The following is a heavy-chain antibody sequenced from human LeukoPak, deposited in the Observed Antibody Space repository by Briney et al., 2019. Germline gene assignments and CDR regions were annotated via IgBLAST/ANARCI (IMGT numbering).Heavy chain of an antibody. CDR3: AKNGGSSGYPYYFDY. CDR1: GFTFSSYG. J-gene: IGHJ4*02. CDR2: IWYDGSNK. D-gene: IGHD3-22*01. Sequence: GRSLRLSCAASGFTFSSYGMHWVRQAPGKGLEWVAVIWYDGSNKYYADSVKGRFTISRDNSKNTLYLQMNSLRAEDTAVYYCAKNGGSSGYPYYFDYWGQGILVTVSS. V-gene: IGHV3-33*06.